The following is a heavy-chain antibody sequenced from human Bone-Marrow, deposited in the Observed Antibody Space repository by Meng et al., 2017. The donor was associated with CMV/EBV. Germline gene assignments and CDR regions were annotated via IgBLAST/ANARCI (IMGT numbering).Heavy chain of an antibody. CDR2: IYYSGST. CDR3: ARTPRGYCSSTSCFYYFDY. Sequence: SETLSLTCTVSGGSISSYYWSWIRQPPGKGLEWIGYIYYSGSTNYNPSLKSRVTISVDTSKNQFSLKLSSVTAADTAVYYCARTPRGYCSSTSCFYYFDYWGQGTRVTVSS. V-gene: IGHV4-59*01. D-gene: IGHD2-2*01. CDR1: GGSISSYY. J-gene: IGHJ4*02.